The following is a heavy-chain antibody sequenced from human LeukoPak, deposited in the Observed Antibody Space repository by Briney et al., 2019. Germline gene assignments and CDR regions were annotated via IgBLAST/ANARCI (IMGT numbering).Heavy chain of an antibody. Sequence: SETLSLTCTVSGGSISSYYWSWIRQPPGKGLEWIGYIYYSGSTNYNPSPKSRVTISVDTSKNQFSLKLSSVTAADTAVYYCARGREYCGGDCYSTFDYWGQGTLVTVSS. D-gene: IGHD2-21*01. V-gene: IGHV4-59*01. CDR1: GGSISSYY. J-gene: IGHJ4*02. CDR2: IYYSGST. CDR3: ARGREYCGGDCYSTFDY.